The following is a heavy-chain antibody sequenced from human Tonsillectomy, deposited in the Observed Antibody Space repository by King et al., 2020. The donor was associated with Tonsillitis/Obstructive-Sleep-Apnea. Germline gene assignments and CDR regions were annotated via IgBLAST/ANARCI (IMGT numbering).Heavy chain of an antibody. J-gene: IGHJ4*02. Sequence: QLQESGPGLVKPSQTLSLTCTVSDGSISSGGYYWSWIRQHPGKGLEWIGDISYSGSTSYNPSLEGRVTISVDTSTNQFSLGLNSVTAADTAVYHCARIGLGRDYWGQGTLVTVSS. D-gene: IGHD6-19*01. V-gene: IGHV4-31*03. CDR1: DGSISSGGYY. CDR3: ARIGLGRDY. CDR2: ISYSGST.